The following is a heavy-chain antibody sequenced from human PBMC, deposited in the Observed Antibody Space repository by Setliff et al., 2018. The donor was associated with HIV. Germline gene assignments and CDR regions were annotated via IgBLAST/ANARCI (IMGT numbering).Heavy chain of an antibody. V-gene: IGHV4-59*01. CDR3: ARMVIQFGDYHFDD. J-gene: IGHJ4*02. CDR1: GVSITNNY. D-gene: IGHD3-10*01. CDR2: IYYSGTT. Sequence: SETLSLTCSVSGVSITNNYWTWIRQPPGKGLEWIGFIYYSGTTNYNPSLKSRVTISLDTSKNQFSLEVNSLSSADTAVYYCARMVIQFGDYHFDDWGQGALVTVSS.